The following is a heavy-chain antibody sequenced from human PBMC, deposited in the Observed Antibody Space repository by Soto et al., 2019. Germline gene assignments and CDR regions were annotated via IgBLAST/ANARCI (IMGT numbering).Heavy chain of an antibody. J-gene: IGHJ5*01. CDR1: GGSFNNDY. Sequence: SETLSLTCTISGGSFNNDYWTWIRQSPGKGLEWIGYIFHSGITDYNPSVKSRVTISIDKSKNLFSLRLTSVTAADTAVYYCSRDRYFYDSAGYYRTLDSWGQGILVTVSS. V-gene: IGHV4-59*01. D-gene: IGHD3-22*01. CDR3: SRDRYFYDSAGYYRTLDS. CDR2: IFHSGIT.